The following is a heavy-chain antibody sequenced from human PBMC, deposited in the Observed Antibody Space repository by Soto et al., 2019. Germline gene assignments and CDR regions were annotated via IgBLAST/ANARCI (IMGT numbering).Heavy chain of an antibody. Sequence: SVKVSCKASGGTFSSYAISWVRQAPGQGLEWMGGIIPIFGTANYAQKFQGRVTITADESTSTAYMELSSLRFEDTAVYYCARGFSDDYSNYYYYAMDVWGQGTTVTAP. V-gene: IGHV1-69*13. CDR2: IIPIFGTA. D-gene: IGHD4-4*01. CDR3: ARGFSDDYSNYYYYAMDV. CDR1: GGTFSSYA. J-gene: IGHJ6*02.